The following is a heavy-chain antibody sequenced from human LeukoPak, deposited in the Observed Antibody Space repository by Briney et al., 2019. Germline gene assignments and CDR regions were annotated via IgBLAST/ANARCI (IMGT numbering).Heavy chain of an antibody. J-gene: IGHJ6*03. D-gene: IGHD6-6*01. Sequence: PSETLSLTCTVSGGSISSYYWSWIRQPAGKGLEWIGRIYTSGSTNYNPSLKSRVTMSVDTSKNQFSLKLSSVTAADTAVHYCARVSEYSSRYYYYYYYMDVWGKGTTVTVSS. CDR1: GGSISSYY. CDR3: ARVSEYSSRYYYYYYYMDV. V-gene: IGHV4-4*07. CDR2: IYTSGST.